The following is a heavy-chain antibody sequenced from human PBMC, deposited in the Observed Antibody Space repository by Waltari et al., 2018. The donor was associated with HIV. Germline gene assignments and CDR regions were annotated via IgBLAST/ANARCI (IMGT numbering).Heavy chain of an antibody. J-gene: IGHJ5*02. Sequence: QLQLQESGPGLVKPSETLSLTCTVSGGSISSSSYYWGWIRQPPGKGLAWIGSIYYSGSTYYNPSLKSRVTISVDTSKNQFSLKLSSVTAADTAVYYCARSDFDWFLDAPANGWFDPWGQGTLVTVSS. V-gene: IGHV4-39*01. D-gene: IGHD3-9*01. CDR3: ARSDFDWFLDAPANGWFDP. CDR1: GGSISSSSYY. CDR2: IYYSGST.